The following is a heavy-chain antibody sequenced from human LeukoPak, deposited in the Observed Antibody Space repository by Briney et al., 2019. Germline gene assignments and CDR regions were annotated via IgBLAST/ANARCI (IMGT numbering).Heavy chain of an antibody. CDR1: GFTFSSYA. V-gene: IGHV3-23*01. J-gene: IGHJ3*02. Sequence: GGSLRLSCAASGFTFSSYAMSWVRQAPGKGLEWVSVISASGARTSYADSVKGRFTISRDNSRNTLYLQMNSLRAEDTAVYYCARALNGFDIWGPGTLVTVSS. CDR3: ARALNGFDI. CDR2: ISASGART.